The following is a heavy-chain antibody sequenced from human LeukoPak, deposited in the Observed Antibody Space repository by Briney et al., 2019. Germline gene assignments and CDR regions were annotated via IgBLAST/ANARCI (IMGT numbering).Heavy chain of an antibody. V-gene: IGHV5-51*01. CDR3: ARSYCSSTSCSPNFDY. Sequence: GESLKISCKGSGYSFTSYWIGWVRQMPGKGLEWMGIIYPGDSDTRYSPSFQGQVTMSADKSISTAYLQWSSLKASDTAMYYYARSYCSSTSCSPNFDYWGQGTLVTVSS. D-gene: IGHD2-2*01. CDR2: IYPGDSDT. CDR1: GYSFTSYW. J-gene: IGHJ4*02.